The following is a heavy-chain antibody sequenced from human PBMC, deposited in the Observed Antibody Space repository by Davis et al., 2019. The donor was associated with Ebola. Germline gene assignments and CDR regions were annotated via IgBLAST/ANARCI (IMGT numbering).Heavy chain of an antibody. CDR3: ASQHPSMVAFDY. D-gene: IGHD5-12*01. CDR2: IYNNGNT. CDR1: GGSISSYY. Sequence: SETLSLTCTVSGGSISSYYWSWIRQPPGKGLEWIGYIYNNGNTNYNPTNYDPSLKSRVTISVDTSNHQFSLKLTSVTAADTAVYFCASQHPSMVAFDYWGRGTLVTVSS. V-gene: IGHV4-59*01. J-gene: IGHJ4*02.